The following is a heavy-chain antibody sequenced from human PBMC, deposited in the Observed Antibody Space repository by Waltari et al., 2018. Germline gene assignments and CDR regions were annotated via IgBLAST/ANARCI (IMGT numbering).Heavy chain of an antibody. Sequence: QVQLVQSGAEVKKPGASVKVSCKASGYTFTSYDINWVRQATGHGLEWMGWMNPNSGNTGYAQKFQGRVTMTRNTSKSTAYMALSSLRSEDTAVYYCARGGRKFFGVVIMGKHGMDVWGQGTTVTVSS. J-gene: IGHJ6*02. D-gene: IGHD3-3*01. CDR1: GYTFTSYD. V-gene: IGHV1-8*01. CDR2: MNPNSGNT. CDR3: ARGGRKFFGVVIMGKHGMDV.